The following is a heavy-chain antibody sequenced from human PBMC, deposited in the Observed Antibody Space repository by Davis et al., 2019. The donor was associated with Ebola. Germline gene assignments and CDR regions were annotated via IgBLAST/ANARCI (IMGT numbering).Heavy chain of an antibody. CDR1: GYTFTTYT. Sequence: ASVKVSCKASGYTFTTYTFTWVRQAPGQGLEWMGWISPYNGNTKYAQKLQGRLTMTTDISTSTAYMELRSLRSDDTAVYYCARVGLYDFWEIMDVWGQGTTVTVSS. V-gene: IGHV1-18*04. CDR3: ARVGLYDFWEIMDV. D-gene: IGHD3-3*01. J-gene: IGHJ6*02. CDR2: ISPYNGNT.